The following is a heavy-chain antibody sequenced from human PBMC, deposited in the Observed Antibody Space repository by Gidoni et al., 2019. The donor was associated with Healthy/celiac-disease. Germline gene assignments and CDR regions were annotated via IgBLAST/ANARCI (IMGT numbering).Heavy chain of an antibody. CDR3: AKEREYSSGWYHYYYGMDV. Sequence: EVQLLESGGGLVQPGGSLRLSCAASGFTFSSYAMSWVRQAPGKGLEWVSAISGSGGSTYYADSVKGRFTISRDNSKTTLYLKMNSLRAEDTAVYYCAKEREYSSGWYHYYYGMDVWGQGTTVTVSS. CDR1: GFTFSSYA. V-gene: IGHV3-23*01. D-gene: IGHD6-19*01. J-gene: IGHJ6*02. CDR2: ISGSGGST.